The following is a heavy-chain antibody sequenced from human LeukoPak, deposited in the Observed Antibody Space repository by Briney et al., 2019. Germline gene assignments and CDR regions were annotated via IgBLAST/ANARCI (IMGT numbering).Heavy chain of an antibody. CDR2: IYHSGST. V-gene: IGHV4-38-2*01. CDR3: ARTTWDIVVVPAAGWFDP. CDR1: GYSISSGYY. J-gene: IGHJ5*02. Sequence: PSETLSLTCAVSGYSISSGYYWGWIRQPPGKGLEWIGSIYHSGSTYYNPSLKSRVTISVDTPKNQFSLKLSSVTAADTAVYYCARTTWDIVVVPAAGWFDPWGQGTLVTVSS. D-gene: IGHD2-2*01.